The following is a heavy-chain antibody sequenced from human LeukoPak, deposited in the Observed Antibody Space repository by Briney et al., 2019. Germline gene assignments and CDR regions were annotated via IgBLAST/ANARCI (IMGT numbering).Heavy chain of an antibody. CDR3: ASSSWSSEYFHY. J-gene: IGHJ1*01. V-gene: IGHV3-66*01. Sequence: PGGSLSLSCAASGFTVSDNYVSWVRQAPGKGLEWVSVFYSGGSTRYADSVKGRFTISRDNSKNTLYLQLNSLRAEDTAVYFCASSSWSSEYFHYWGQGTLVTVSS. CDR2: FYSGGST. CDR1: GFTVSDNY. D-gene: IGHD6-13*01.